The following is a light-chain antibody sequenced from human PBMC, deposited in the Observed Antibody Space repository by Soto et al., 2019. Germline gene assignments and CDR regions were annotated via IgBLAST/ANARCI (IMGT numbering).Light chain of an antibody. CDR3: CSYAGSYTNWV. V-gene: IGLV2-11*01. Sequence: QSVLTQPRSVSGSPGQSVTISCTGTSSDVGGFNYVSWYQQHPGKAPKLMIYAVSKRPSEVPDRFSGSRSGNTASLTISGLQAEDEADYYCCSYAGSYTNWVFGGGTQLTVL. CDR2: AVS. J-gene: IGLJ3*02. CDR1: SSDVGGFNY.